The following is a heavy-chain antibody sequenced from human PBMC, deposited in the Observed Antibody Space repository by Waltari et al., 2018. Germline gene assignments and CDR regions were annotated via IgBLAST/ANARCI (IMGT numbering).Heavy chain of an antibody. Sequence: EVQLVESGGGLVQPGGSQRLSCAASGFTFSSYEMNWVRQAPGKGLEWVSYISSSGSTKYYADSGKGRLIISRDNAKNSLYLQMNSLRAEDTAVYYCARGTRVGRNGMDVWGQGTTVTVSS. CDR3: ARGTRVGRNGMDV. D-gene: IGHD2-15*01. CDR2: ISSSGSTK. V-gene: IGHV3-48*03. J-gene: IGHJ6*02. CDR1: GFTFSSYE.